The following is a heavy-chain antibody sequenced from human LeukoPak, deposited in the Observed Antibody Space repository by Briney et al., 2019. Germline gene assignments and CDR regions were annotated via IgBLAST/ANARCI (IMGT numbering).Heavy chain of an antibody. CDR2: ISGSGGST. J-gene: IGHJ4*02. Sequence: GGTLRLSCAASRFTFSSYGMSWVRQAPGKGLEWVSAISGSGGSTYYADSVKGRFTISRDNSKNTLYLQMNSLRAEDTAKYYCAKRSSISSGYFDFWGRGTLVTVSS. D-gene: IGHD3-22*01. CDR3: AKRSSISSGYFDF. CDR1: RFTFSSYG. V-gene: IGHV3-23*01.